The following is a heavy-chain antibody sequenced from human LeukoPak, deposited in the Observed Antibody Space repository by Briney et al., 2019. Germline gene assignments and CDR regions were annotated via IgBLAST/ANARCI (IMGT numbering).Heavy chain of an antibody. CDR1: GGSISSYY. CDR3: ARARYYYYGMDV. Sequence: SETLSLTCTVSGGSISSYYWSWIRRPPGKGLEWIGYIYYSGSTNYNPSLKSRVTISVDTSKNQFSLKLSSVTAADTAVYYCARARYYYYGMDVWGQGTTVTVSS. J-gene: IGHJ6*02. CDR2: IYYSGST. V-gene: IGHV4-59*01.